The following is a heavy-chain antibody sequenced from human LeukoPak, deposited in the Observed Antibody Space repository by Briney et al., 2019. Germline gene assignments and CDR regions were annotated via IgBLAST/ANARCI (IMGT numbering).Heavy chain of an antibody. Sequence: QPGGSLRLSCAASGFTFSSYWMHWVRQAPGKGLVWVSRINSDGSGISYADSVKGRFTISRDNAKSTLYLQMNSLRAEDTAVYYCANEYDNAFDIWGQGTMVTVSS. J-gene: IGHJ3*02. V-gene: IGHV3-74*01. CDR3: ANEYDNAFDI. D-gene: IGHD3-22*01. CDR1: GFTFSSYW. CDR2: INSDGSGI.